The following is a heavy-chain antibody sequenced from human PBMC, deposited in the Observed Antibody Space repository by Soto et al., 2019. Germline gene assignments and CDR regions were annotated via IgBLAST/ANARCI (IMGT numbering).Heavy chain of an antibody. CDR1: AGFISRGRCH. CDR2: IKYSGTT. Sequence: EARPLITTGSAGFISRGRCHWCCIRQPPGKGLEWIASIKYSGTTFYNPSLKSRVTLSVDTSKNQFALKLSSVTAAETAVYYCARHGITGSYYDAFDIWGQGTMVT. CDR3: ARHGITGSYYDAFDI. D-gene: IGHD1-26*01. V-gene: IGHV4-39*01. J-gene: IGHJ3*02.